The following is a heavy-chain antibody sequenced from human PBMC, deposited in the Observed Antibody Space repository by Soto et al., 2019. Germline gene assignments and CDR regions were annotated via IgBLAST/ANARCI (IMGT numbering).Heavy chain of an antibody. CDR2: ISYDGSNK. Sequence: QVQLVESGGGVVQPGRSLRLSCAASGFTFSSYGMHWVRQAPGKGLEWVAVISYDGSNKYYADSVKGRFTISRDNSKNTLYLQMNSLRAEDTAVYYCAKEAAAGPFDPWGQGTLVTVSS. CDR3: AKEAAAGPFDP. CDR1: GFTFSSYG. D-gene: IGHD6-13*01. J-gene: IGHJ5*02. V-gene: IGHV3-30*18.